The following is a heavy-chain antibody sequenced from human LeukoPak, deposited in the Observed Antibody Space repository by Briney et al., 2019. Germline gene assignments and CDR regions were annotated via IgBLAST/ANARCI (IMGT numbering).Heavy chain of an antibody. V-gene: IGHV3-53*04. Sequence: AGGSLRLSCAASGFTFSSYAMSWVRQAPGKGLEWVSVIYSGNTTYYADSVRGRFTISRHNSQNTLNLQMNSLRSEDTAIYYCARALRARTAFDIWGQGTMVSVPS. J-gene: IGHJ3*02. CDR1: GFTFSSYA. CDR2: IYSGNTT. CDR3: ARALRARTAFDI.